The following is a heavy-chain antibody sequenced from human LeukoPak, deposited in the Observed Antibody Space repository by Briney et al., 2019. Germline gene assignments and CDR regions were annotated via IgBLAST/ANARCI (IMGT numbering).Heavy chain of an antibody. CDR3: AKAHWTYYYDSSGYYYYFDY. V-gene: IGHV1-46*01. CDR1: GYTFTSYY. CDR2: INPSGGST. Sequence: ASVKVSCKASGYTFTSYYMHWVRQAPGQGLEWMGIINPSGGSTSYAQKFQGRVTITADESTSTAYMELSSLRSEDTAVYYCAKAHWTYYYDSSGYYYYFDYWGQGTLVTVSS. J-gene: IGHJ4*02. D-gene: IGHD3-22*01.